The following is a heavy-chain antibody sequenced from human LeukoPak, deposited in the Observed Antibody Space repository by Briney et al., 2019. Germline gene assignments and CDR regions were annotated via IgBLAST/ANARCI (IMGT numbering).Heavy chain of an antibody. J-gene: IGHJ4*02. CDR1: GFTFSSYG. Sequence: GGSLRLSCAASGFTFSSYGMHWVRQAPGKGLEWVAVISYDGSNKYYADSVKGRFTISRDNSKNTLYLQMNSLRAEDTAVYYCAKTRAFDYWGQGTLVTVSS. CDR3: AKTRAFDY. CDR2: ISYDGSNK. V-gene: IGHV3-30*18.